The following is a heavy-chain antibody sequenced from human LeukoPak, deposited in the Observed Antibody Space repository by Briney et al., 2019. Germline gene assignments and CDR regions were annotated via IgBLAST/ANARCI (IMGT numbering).Heavy chain of an antibody. CDR1: GFTFSDYY. Sequence: GGSLRLSCAASGFTFSDYYMSWIRQAPGKGLEWVSYISSSGSTIYYADSVKGRFTISRDNAKNSLYLQMNSLRAEDTAVYYCAQKETTALARYWGQGTLVSVSS. D-gene: IGHD4-17*01. V-gene: IGHV3-11*01. CDR2: ISSSGSTI. CDR3: AQKETTALARY. J-gene: IGHJ4*02.